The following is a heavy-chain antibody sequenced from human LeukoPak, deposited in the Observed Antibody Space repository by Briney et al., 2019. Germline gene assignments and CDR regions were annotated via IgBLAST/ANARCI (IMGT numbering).Heavy chain of an antibody. CDR3: ARGGPSVTPYY. V-gene: IGHV3-7*01. D-gene: IGHD4-17*01. CDR2: IKQDGSEK. CDR1: GFKFSSNW. J-gene: IGHJ4*02. Sequence: AGGSLRLSCAASGFKFSSNWMSWVRQAPGKGLEWVANIKQDGSEKYYVDSVKGRFTISRDNAKNSLYLQMNSLRAEDTAVYYCARGGPSVTPYYWGQGTLVTVSS.